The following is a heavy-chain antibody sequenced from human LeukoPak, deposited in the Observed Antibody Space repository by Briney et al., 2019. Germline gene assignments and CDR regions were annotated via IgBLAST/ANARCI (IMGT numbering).Heavy chain of an antibody. D-gene: IGHD5-12*01. V-gene: IGHV3-21*01. CDR3: ARVPIPRAYSGYDDDY. CDR1: GFTFSSYS. J-gene: IGHJ4*02. CDR2: ISSSSSYI. Sequence: PGGSLRLSCAASGFTFSSYSMNWVRQAPGKGLEWVSSISSSSSYIYYADSVKGRFTISRDNAKNSLYLQMNSLRAEDTAVYYCARVPIPRAYSGYDDDYWGQGTLVTVSS.